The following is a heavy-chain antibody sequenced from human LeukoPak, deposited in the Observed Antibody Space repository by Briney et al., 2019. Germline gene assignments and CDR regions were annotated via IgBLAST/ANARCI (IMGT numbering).Heavy chain of an antibody. D-gene: IGHD6-19*01. J-gene: IGHJ4*02. V-gene: IGHV4-4*07. CDR1: SGSIRNYY. CDR3: ARGSGYSSFDY. Sequence: SETLSLTCTVSSGSIRNYYWSWIRQPAGKGLEWIGRMYTSGSTNYNPSLKSRVTISVDKSKNQVSLNLDSVTSADTAVYYCARGSGYSSFDYWGQGTLVTVSS. CDR2: MYTSGST.